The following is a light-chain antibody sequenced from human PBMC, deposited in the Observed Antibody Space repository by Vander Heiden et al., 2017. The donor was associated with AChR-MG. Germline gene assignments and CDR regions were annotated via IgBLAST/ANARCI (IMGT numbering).Light chain of an antibody. Sequence: QSVLTQPPSASGTPGQRVTIPCSGSSSNIGSNYVYWYQQLPGTAPKLLIYRNNQRPSGVPDRFSGSKSGTSASLAISGLRSEDEADYYCAAWDDSLSGSVFGTGTKVTVL. CDR2: RNN. CDR1: SSNIGSNY. CDR3: AAWDDSLSGSV. J-gene: IGLJ1*01. V-gene: IGLV1-47*01.